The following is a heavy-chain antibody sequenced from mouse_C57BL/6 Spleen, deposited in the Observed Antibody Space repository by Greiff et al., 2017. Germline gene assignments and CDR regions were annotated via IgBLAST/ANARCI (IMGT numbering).Heavy chain of an antibody. V-gene: IGHV1-69*01. J-gene: IGHJ2*01. D-gene: IGHD2-4*01. CDR3: ARGWDYGQGDY. CDR2: IAPSDSYT. CDR1: GYTFTSYW. Sequence: QVQLQQPGAELVMPGASVKLSCKASGYTFTSYWMHWVKQRPGQGLEWIGEIAPSDSYTNYNQKFKGKSTLTVDKSSSTAYMQLSSLTSEDSAVYYCARGWDYGQGDYWGQGTTLTVSS.